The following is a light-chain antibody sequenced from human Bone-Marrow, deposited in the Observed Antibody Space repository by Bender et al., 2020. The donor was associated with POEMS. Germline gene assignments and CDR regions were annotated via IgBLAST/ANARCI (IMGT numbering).Light chain of an antibody. CDR3: CSYGSGDTFRL. CDR1: NSDVGGYDL. Sequence: QSALTQPASVSGSPGQSISISCSGNNSDVGGYDLVSWYQQHPGTPPKLLIYEVSKRPLAVSSRFSGSKSGNTASLTISGLQADDEGDYYCCSYGSGDTFRLFGGGTTLTVL. V-gene: IGLV2-23*02. J-gene: IGLJ3*02. CDR2: EVS.